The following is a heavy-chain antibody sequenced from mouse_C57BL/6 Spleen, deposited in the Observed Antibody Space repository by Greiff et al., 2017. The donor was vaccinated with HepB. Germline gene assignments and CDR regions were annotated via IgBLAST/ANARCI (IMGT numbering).Heavy chain of an antibody. J-gene: IGHJ4*01. CDR3: ARSDYEGDAMDY. D-gene: IGHD2-4*01. Sequence: VQRVESGPGLVAPSQSLSITCTVSGFSLTSYGVDWVRQSPGKGLEWLGVIWGVGSTNYNSALKSRLSISKDNSKSQVFLKMNSLQTDDTAMYYCARSDYEGDAMDYWGQGTSVTVSS. CDR1: GFSLTSYG. V-gene: IGHV2-6*01. CDR2: IWGVGST.